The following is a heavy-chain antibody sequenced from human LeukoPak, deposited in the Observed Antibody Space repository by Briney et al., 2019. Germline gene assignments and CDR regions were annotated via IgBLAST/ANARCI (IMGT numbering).Heavy chain of an antibody. CDR1: GFTFSSYV. J-gene: IGHJ4*02. CDR2: ISFDGSHE. Sequence: GRSLRLSCAAFGFTFSSYVMHWVRQAPGKGLEWVAVISFDGSHEYYADSVKGRFTISRDNSKNTLYLQMNSLRAEDTAVYYCARVVNYDFWSGYWDYWGQGTLVTVSS. V-gene: IGHV3-30*01. D-gene: IGHD3-3*01. CDR3: ARVVNYDFWSGYWDY.